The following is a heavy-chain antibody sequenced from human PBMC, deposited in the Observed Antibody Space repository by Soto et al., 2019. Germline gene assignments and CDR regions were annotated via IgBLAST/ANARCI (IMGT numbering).Heavy chain of an antibody. J-gene: IGHJ6*02. CDR2: ISYDGSNK. CDR1: GFTFSIYG. CDR3: AKEAIRSTRRFHYYYGMDV. D-gene: IGHD2-15*01. Sequence: PGGSLRLSCAASGFTFSIYGMHWVRQAPGKGLEWVAVISYDGSNKYYADSVKGRFTISRDNSKNTLYLQMNSLRAEDTAVYYCAKEAIRSTRRFHYYYGMDVWGQGTTVTVSS. V-gene: IGHV3-30*18.